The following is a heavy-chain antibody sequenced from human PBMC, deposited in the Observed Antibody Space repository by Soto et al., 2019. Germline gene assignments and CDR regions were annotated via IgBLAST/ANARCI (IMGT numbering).Heavy chain of an antibody. V-gene: IGHV1-46*01. CDR2: INPSGGST. Sequence: ASVKVSCRASGYTFTSYYMHWVRQAPGQGLEWMGIINPSGGSTSYAQKFQGRVTMTRDTSTSTVYMELSSLRAEDTALYYCAKDRGSSGWYPFDYWGQGTLVTVSS. CDR3: AKDRGSSGWYPFDY. D-gene: IGHD6-19*01. CDR1: GYTFTSYY. J-gene: IGHJ4*02.